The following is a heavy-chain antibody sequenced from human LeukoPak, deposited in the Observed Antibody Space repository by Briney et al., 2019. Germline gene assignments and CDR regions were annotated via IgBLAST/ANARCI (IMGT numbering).Heavy chain of an antibody. D-gene: IGHD6-19*01. V-gene: IGHV6-1*01. J-gene: IGHJ4*02. Sequence: SQTLSLTCAISGDSVSSNSAAWSWIRQSPSRGLEWLGRTYYRSKWYNGYAVSVKGRITINPDTSKNQFSLQMNSVTPEDTAVYHCARDSGWLIDYWGQGTLVTVSS. CDR3: ARDSGWLIDY. CDR2: TYYRSKWYN. CDR1: GDSVSSNSAA.